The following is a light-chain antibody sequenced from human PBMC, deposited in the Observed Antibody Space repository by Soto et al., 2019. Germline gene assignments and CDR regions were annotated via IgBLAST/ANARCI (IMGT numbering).Light chain of an antibody. CDR2: AAS. J-gene: IGKJ2*01. CDR3: QQSYRPPYT. V-gene: IGKV1-39*01. CDR1: QSISNS. Sequence: DIQMTQSPSSLSASVGDRVTITCRASQSISNSLNWYQQKPGKAPKLLICAASSLRSGVPSRFSGSGSGTDFTLTISSLQPEDFAAYYCQQSYRPPYTFAQGTKLEIK.